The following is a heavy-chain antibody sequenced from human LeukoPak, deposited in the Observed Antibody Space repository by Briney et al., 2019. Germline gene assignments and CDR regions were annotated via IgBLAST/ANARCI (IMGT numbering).Heavy chain of an antibody. Sequence: SQTLSLTCAVYGASFRGHSCTWLRQPPGKGLEWLAEINHSGSTNYNPSLKSRVTISVDTSKKQFSLRLTSVTAADTAVYYCAGWGLSETYSIFDYWGQGTLVTVSS. CDR2: INHSGST. CDR3: AGWGLSETYSIFDY. D-gene: IGHD3-10*01. J-gene: IGHJ4*02. CDR1: GASFRGHS. V-gene: IGHV4-34*01.